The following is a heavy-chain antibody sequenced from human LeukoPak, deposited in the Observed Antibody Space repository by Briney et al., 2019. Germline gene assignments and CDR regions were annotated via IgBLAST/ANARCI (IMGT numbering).Heavy chain of an antibody. Sequence: GASVKVSCKASGYTFTSYDINWVRQATGQGLEWMGWMNPNSGNTGYAPKFQGRVTMTRSTAISTAYMELSSLTSEDTAVYYCTRTPPGAYSNDAFDVWGQGTMVTVSS. CDR2: MNPNSGNT. J-gene: IGHJ3*01. CDR1: GYTFTSYD. V-gene: IGHV1-8*01. CDR3: TRTPPGAYSNDAFDV. D-gene: IGHD2-15*01.